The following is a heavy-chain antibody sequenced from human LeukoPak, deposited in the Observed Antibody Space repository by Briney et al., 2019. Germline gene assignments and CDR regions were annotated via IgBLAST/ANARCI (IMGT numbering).Heavy chain of an antibody. J-gene: IGHJ3*02. D-gene: IGHD2-8*01. V-gene: IGHV5-51*01. CDR3: ARPNSVSGGALDI. CDR1: GYSFTSYW. Sequence: GESLKISCKGSGYSFTSYWIGWVRQMPGKGLEWMGIISPGDSDTRYSPSFQGQVTISADKSISTASLQWSSLKASDTAMYYCARPNSVSGGALDIWGQGTMVTISS. CDR2: ISPGDSDT.